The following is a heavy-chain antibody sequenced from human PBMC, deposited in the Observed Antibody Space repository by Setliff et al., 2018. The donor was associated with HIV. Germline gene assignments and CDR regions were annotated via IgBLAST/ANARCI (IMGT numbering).Heavy chain of an antibody. Sequence: PGGSLRLSCAASGFTFSSYWMSRVRQAPGKGLEWVANIKEDGSEKYYVDSVKGRFTISRDNAQNSLYLQMSSLKVEDTAVYYCARDLAYWGQGTLVTVSS. CDR2: IKEDGSEK. V-gene: IGHV3-7*03. CDR1: GFTFSSYW. J-gene: IGHJ4*02. CDR3: ARDLAY.